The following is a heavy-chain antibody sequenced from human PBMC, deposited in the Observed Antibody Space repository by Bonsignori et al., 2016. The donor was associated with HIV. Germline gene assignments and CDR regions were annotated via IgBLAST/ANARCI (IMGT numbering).Heavy chain of an antibody. Sequence: SETLSLTCTVSGGSISSYFWSWIRQPSGKGLEWIGYIYYSRNTNYNPSLKSRVTISVDTSKNQFSLKLSSVTAADTAVYYCARVADFWSGYYPVPYYMDVWGKGTTVTVSS. CDR2: IYYSRNT. CDR1: GGSISSYF. D-gene: IGHD3-3*01. J-gene: IGHJ6*03. V-gene: IGHV4-59*01. CDR3: ARVADFWSGYYPVPYYMDV.